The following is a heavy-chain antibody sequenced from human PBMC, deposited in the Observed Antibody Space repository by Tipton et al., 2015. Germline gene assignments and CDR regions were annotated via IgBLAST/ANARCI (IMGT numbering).Heavy chain of an antibody. J-gene: IGHJ4*02. CDR3: AREVSTQTEYFDY. CDR2: INHSGST. V-gene: IGHV4-34*01. CDR1: GGSFSGYY. D-gene: IGHD5/OR15-5a*01. Sequence: TLSLTCAVYGGSFSGYYWSWIRQPPGKGLEWIGEINHSGSTNYNPSLKSRVTISVDTSKNQFSLKLSSVTAADTAVYYCAREVSTQTEYFDYWGQGTVVSVSS.